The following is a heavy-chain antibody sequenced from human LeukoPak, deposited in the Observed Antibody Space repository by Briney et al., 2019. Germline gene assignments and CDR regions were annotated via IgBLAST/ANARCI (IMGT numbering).Heavy chain of an antibody. CDR2: VYYTGST. Sequence: TLSLTSTVSGGSVTSGGYYGSWIRQHPGKGQEWIGYVYYTGSTYYNPSLKSRVTISPDTSKTQFSLKVSSVTAADTAVYYCARISAGRYGMDVWGQGTTVTVSS. D-gene: IGHD6-6*01. J-gene: IGHJ6*02. V-gene: IGHV4-31*03. CDR3: ARISAGRYGMDV. CDR1: GGSVTSGGYY.